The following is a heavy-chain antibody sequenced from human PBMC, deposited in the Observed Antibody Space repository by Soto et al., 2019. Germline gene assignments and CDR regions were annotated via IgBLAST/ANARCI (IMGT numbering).Heavy chain of an antibody. CDR3: AREGYSSGWYRNYYYYYGMDV. D-gene: IGHD6-19*01. Sequence: PSETLSLTCTVSGGSVSSGSYYWSWIRQPPGKGLEWIGYIYYSGSTNYNPSLKSRVTISVDTSKNQFSLKLSSVTAADTAVYYCAREGYSSGWYRNYYYYYGMDVWGQGTTVTVSS. V-gene: IGHV4-61*01. CDR2: IYYSGST. CDR1: GGSVSSGSYY. J-gene: IGHJ6*02.